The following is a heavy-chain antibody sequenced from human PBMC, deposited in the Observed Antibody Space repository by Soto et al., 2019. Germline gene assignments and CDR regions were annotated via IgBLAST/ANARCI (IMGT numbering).Heavy chain of an antibody. J-gene: IGHJ4*02. CDR3: ARRSHMGFDY. CDR2: IYYSGST. Sequence: QLQLQESGPGLVKPSETLSLTCTVSGGSISSSSYYWGWIRQPPGKGLEWIGSIYYSGSTYYNPSLKSRVTISVDTSKNLFSLNLSSVTAADTAVYYCARRSHMGFDYWGQGTLVTVSS. V-gene: IGHV4-39*01. CDR1: GGSISSSSYY. D-gene: IGHD2-21*01.